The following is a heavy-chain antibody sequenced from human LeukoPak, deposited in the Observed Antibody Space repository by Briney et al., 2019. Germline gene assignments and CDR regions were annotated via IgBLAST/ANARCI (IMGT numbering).Heavy chain of an antibody. J-gene: IGHJ4*02. CDR1: GGSINNYY. Sequence: SSETLSLTCSVSGGSINNYYWSWIRQPAGKGLEWIGRVYVGRNTDHNPSLKSRVTMSVEKSKKQFSLRLTSVTAADTAVYYCASTDWNYAQWGRGILVTVSS. CDR3: ASTDWNYAQ. V-gene: IGHV4-4*07. CDR2: VYVGRNT. D-gene: IGHD1-7*01.